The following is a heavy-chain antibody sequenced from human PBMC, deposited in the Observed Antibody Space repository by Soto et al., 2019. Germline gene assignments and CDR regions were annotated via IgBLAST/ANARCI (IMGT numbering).Heavy chain of an antibody. D-gene: IGHD2-15*01. CDR3: ARILVVVAATSYYYYGMDV. Sequence: PETLSLTCSLSGGSLSSSTYYWGWMRQHPGKGLEWIASFFIGGNTYYNPSLKSRVSTSVDTSKNQFSLKLSSVTAADTAVYYCARILVVVAATSYYYYGMDVWGQGTTVTVSS. J-gene: IGHJ6*02. V-gene: IGHV4-39*01. CDR2: FFIGGNT. CDR1: GGSLSSSTYY.